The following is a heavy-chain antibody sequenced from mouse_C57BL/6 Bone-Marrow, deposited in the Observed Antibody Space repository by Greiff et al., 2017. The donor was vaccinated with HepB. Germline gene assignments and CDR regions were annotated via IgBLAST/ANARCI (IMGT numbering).Heavy chain of an antibody. CDR1: GYTFTSYT. D-gene: IGHD1-1*01. Sequence: VQLQESGAELARPGASVKMSCKASGYTFTSYTMHWVKQRPGQGLEWIGYINPSSGYTKYNQKFKDKATLTADKSSSTAYMQLSSLTSEDSAVYYCARDYGRDYYAMDYWGQGTSVTVSS. V-gene: IGHV1-4*01. CDR2: INPSSGYT. CDR3: ARDYGRDYYAMDY. J-gene: IGHJ4*01.